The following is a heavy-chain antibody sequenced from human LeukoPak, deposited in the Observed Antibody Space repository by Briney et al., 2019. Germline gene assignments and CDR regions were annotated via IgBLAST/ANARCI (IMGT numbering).Heavy chain of an antibody. CDR1: GYTFTSYY. Sequence: ASLKVSCKASGYTFTSYYMHWVRQAPGQGLEWMGIINPSGGSTSYAQKFQGRVTMTRDTSTSTVYMELSSLRSEDTAVYYCARDLSWYVHPIWSLDYWGQGTLVTVSS. D-gene: IGHD6-13*01. V-gene: IGHV1-46*01. J-gene: IGHJ4*02. CDR2: INPSGGST. CDR3: ARDLSWYVHPIWSLDY.